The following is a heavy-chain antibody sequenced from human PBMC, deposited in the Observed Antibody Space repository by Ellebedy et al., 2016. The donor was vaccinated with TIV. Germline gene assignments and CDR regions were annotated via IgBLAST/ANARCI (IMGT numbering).Heavy chain of an antibody. J-gene: IGHJ6*02. V-gene: IGHV4-30-2*06. CDR2: IYHSGNA. Sequence: MPLETLSLTCAVSGGSISSSAYSRSWIRQSPGKGLEWVGSIYHSGNAYYNPSLKSRVTISVDRSKNQFSLKLNSVAAADTAVYYCARGVVSYFYGLDVWGQGTTVIVSS. CDR1: GGSISSSAYS. D-gene: IGHD2-15*01. CDR3: ARGVVSYFYGLDV.